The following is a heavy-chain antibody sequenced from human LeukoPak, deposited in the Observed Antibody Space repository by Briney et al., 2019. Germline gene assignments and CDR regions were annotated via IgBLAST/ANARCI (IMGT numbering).Heavy chain of an antibody. J-gene: IGHJ6*02. CDR1: GFTFSSYG. CDR3: ARDLRQQWLSHYYYYGMDV. CDR2: ISYDGSNK. D-gene: IGHD6-19*01. V-gene: IGHV3-30*03. Sequence: GGSLRLSCAASGFTFSSYGMHWVRQAPGKGLEWVAVISYDGSNKYYADSVKGRFTISRDNSKNTLYLQMNSLRAEDTAVYYCARDLRQQWLSHYYYYGMDVWGRGTTVTVSS.